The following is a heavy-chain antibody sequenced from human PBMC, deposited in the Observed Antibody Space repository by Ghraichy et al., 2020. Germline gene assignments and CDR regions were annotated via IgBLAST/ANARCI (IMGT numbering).Heavy chain of an antibody. V-gene: IGHV3-11*01. CDR3: AREQAGVTFDY. CDR1: GFTFSDYY. D-gene: IGHD5-18*01. Sequence: GGSLRLSCAASGFTFSDYYMSWVRQAPGKGLEWVSYISSSGTIIYYADSVKDRFTISRDNAKNSLYLQMNSLRAEDTAVYFCAREQAGVTFDYWGQGTLVTVSS. J-gene: IGHJ4*02. CDR2: ISSSGTII.